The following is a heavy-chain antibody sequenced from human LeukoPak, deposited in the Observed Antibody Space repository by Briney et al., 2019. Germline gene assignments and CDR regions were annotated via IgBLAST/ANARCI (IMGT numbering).Heavy chain of an antibody. CDR2: MNPNSGNT. CDR3: ARWGAAAGTNY. J-gene: IGHJ4*02. Sequence: ASVKVSCKASGYTFTSYDINWVRQAPGQGLEWMGWMNPNSGNTGHAQKFQGRVTMTRNTSISTAYMELSSLRSEDTAVYYCARWGAAAGTNYWGQGTLVTVSS. CDR1: GYTFTSYD. V-gene: IGHV1-8*01. D-gene: IGHD6-13*01.